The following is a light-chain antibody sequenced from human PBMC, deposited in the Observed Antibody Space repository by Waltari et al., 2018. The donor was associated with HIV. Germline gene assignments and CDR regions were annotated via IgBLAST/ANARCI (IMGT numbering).Light chain of an antibody. Sequence: DIQLTQFPSFLSPSIGDRVTITCQASEDINEFLAWYQQKPGVAPKLLIYAASTLEDEVPSRFSCSGSGTDFTLTISSLQPEDFATDFCQQLNTYPPDNFGPGTKLEI. V-gene: IGKV1-9*01. CDR2: AAS. CDR3: QQLNTYPPDN. J-gene: IGKJ2*01. CDR1: EDINEF.